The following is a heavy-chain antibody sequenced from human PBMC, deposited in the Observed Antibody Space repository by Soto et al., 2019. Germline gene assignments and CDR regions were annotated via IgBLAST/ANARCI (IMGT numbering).Heavy chain of an antibody. CDR2: ISWNSETI. CDR1: GFTVDDYA. CDR3: AKDMKWGGMTTTHYFDS. Sequence: PGGSLRLSCAASGFTVDDYAMHWVRQAPGKGLEWVSGISWNSETIDYADSVKGRFTISRDNAKSSLFLQMNSLRPDDTALYYCAKDMKWGGMTTTHYFDSWGQGTLVTVS. D-gene: IGHD4-17*01. V-gene: IGHV3-9*01. J-gene: IGHJ4*02.